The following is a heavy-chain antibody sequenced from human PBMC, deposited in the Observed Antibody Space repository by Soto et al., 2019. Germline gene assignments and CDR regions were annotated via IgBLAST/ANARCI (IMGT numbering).Heavy chain of an antibody. D-gene: IGHD2-2*01. CDR3: AREVAQYQMRVLGY. V-gene: IGHV3-23*01. CDR2: ISGSGGST. Sequence: EVQLLESGGGLVQPGGSLRLSCAASGFTFGSYAMTWVRQAPGKGLEWVSAISGSGGSTYYADSVKGRFTISRDNSKNTLYLQMNGLRAEDTAVYYCAREVAQYQMRVLGYWGQGTLVTVSS. CDR1: GFTFGSYA. J-gene: IGHJ4*02.